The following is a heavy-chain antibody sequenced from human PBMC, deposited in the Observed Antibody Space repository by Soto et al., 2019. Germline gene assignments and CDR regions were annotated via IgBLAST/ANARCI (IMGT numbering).Heavy chain of an antibody. D-gene: IGHD1-26*01. CDR1: GFTFSSYA. CDR3: AKARLGGYYYYGMDV. Sequence: GSLRLSCAASGFTFSSYAMSWVRQAPGKGLEWVSAISGSGGSTYYADSVKGRFTISRDNSKNTLYLQMNSLRAEDTAVYYCAKARLGGYYYYGMDVWGQGTTVTVSS. CDR2: ISGSGGST. V-gene: IGHV3-23*01. J-gene: IGHJ6*02.